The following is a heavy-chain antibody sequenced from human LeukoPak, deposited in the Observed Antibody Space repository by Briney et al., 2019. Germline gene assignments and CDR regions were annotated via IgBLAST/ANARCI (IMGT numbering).Heavy chain of an antibody. Sequence: GGSLRLSCAASGFTFSSYSMNWVRQAPGKGLEWVSSISSSSSYIYYADSVKGRFTISRDNAKNSLYLQMNSLRAEDTAVYYCARALGVRGAFDYWGQGTLVTVSS. CDR3: ARALGVRGAFDY. CDR1: GFTFSSYS. V-gene: IGHV3-21*01. J-gene: IGHJ4*02. D-gene: IGHD3-10*01. CDR2: ISSSSSYI.